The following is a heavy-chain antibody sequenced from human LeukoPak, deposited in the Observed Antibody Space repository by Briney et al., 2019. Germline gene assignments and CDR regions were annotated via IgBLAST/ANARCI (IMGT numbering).Heavy chain of an antibody. D-gene: IGHD5-12*01. CDR2: INHSGST. CDR3: ARGNRWLRLQRLAFDI. Sequence: KPSETLSLTCAVYGGSFSGYYWSWIRQPPGKGLEWIGEINHSGSTNYNPSLKSRVTISVDTSKNQFSLKLSSVTAADTAVYYCARGNRWLRLQRLAFDIWGQGTMVTVSS. J-gene: IGHJ3*02. V-gene: IGHV4-34*01. CDR1: GGSFSGYY.